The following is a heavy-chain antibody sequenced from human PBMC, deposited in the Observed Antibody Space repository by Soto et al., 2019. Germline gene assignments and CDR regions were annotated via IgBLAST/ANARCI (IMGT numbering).Heavy chain of an antibody. V-gene: IGHV5-51*01. CDR2: IYPGDSDT. D-gene: IGHD3-3*01. J-gene: IGHJ5*02. CDR1: GYSFTSYW. CDR3: ARASGSDYDFLGHRTGPNWFET. Sequence: GESLKISCKGSGYSFTSYWIGWVRQMPGKGLEWMGIIYPGDSDTRYSPSFQGQVTISADKSISTAYLQWSSLKASDTAMYYCARASGSDYDFLGHRTGPNWFETWGQGTRVTVSS.